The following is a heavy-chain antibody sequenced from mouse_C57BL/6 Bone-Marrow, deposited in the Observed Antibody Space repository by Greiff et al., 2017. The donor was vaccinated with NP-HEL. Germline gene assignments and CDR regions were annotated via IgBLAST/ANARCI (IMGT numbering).Heavy chain of an antibody. CDR3: ARWGSAFAY. CDR1: GYAFSSSW. J-gene: IGHJ3*01. V-gene: IGHV1-82*01. Sequence: QVHVKQSGPELVQPGASVKISCKASGYAFSSSWMNWVKQRPGKGLEWIGRIYPGDGDTNYNGKFKGKATLTADKSSSTAYMQLSSLTSEDSAVYFCARWGSAFAYWGQGTLVTVSA. CDR2: IYPGDGDT. D-gene: IGHD6-1*01.